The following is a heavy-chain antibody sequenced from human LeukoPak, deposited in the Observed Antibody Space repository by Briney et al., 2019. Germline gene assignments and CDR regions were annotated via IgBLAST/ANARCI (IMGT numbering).Heavy chain of an antibody. CDR1: GFTFSSYE. D-gene: IGHD5-18*01. Sequence: GGSLRLSCAASGFTFSSYEMNWVRQAPGKGLEGVSYIASSATAIYYADSVKGRLTISRDNAKNIVYLQMKSLRAEDTAVYYCVRDHSGYSYGYNYWGQGTLVTVSS. J-gene: IGHJ4*02. V-gene: IGHV3-48*03. CDR3: VRDHSGYSYGYNY. CDR2: IASSATAI.